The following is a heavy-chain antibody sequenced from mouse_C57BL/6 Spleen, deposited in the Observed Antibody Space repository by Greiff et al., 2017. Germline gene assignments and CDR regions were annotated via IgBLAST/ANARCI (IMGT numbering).Heavy chain of an antibody. CDR3: TRRGVTTRYAMDY. Sequence: VKLMESGAELVRPGASVTLSCKASGYTFTDYEMHWVKQTPVHGLEWIGAIDPETGGTAYNQKFKGKAILTADKSSSTAYMELRSLTSEDSAVYYCTRRGVTTRYAMDYWGQGTSVTVSS. CDR1: GYTFTDYE. V-gene: IGHV1-15*01. D-gene: IGHD2-2*01. J-gene: IGHJ4*01. CDR2: IDPETGGT.